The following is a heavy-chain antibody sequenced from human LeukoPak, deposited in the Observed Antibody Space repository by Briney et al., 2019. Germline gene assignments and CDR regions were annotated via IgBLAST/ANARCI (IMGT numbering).Heavy chain of an antibody. CDR2: IIPIFGTA. CDR3: ASSSSVPFGYYYYYMDV. Sequence: GASVKVSCKASGGTFSSYAISWVRQAPGQGLEWMGGIIPIFGTANYAQKFRGRVTITADKSTSTAYMELSSLRSEDTAVYYCASSSSVPFGYYYYYMDVWGKGTTVTVSS. D-gene: IGHD6-13*01. V-gene: IGHV1-69*06. J-gene: IGHJ6*03. CDR1: GGTFSSYA.